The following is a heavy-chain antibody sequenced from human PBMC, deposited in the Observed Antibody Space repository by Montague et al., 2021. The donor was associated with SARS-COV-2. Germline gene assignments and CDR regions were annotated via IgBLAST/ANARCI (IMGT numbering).Heavy chain of an antibody. Sequence: SETLSLTCTVSGGSISSNYCSWIRQPPGRGLEWIGSGYHRGTTKYNPSLKSRVTISVDSSKKQFSLKLTSVTAADTAVYYCARHRGSGSSWFDSWGQGALVTVSS. D-gene: IGHD6-13*01. J-gene: IGHJ5*01. V-gene: IGHV4-59*03. CDR3: ARHRGSGSSWFDS. CDR2: GYHRGTT. CDR1: GGSISSNY.